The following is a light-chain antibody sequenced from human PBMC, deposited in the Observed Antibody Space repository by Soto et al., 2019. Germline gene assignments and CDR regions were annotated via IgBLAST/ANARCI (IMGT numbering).Light chain of an antibody. CDR2: DAS. V-gene: IGKV3-15*01. Sequence: IVWSTVPGTLSLSPGERAPPSCRASQSVSNNYLAWYQQKPGQAPRLLIYDASTRASGIPARFSGSGSGTEFTLTVSSLQTEDFAVYYCQQYNKWPLTFGQGTKVDIK. CDR3: QQYNKWPLT. CDR1: QSVSNN. J-gene: IGKJ1*01.